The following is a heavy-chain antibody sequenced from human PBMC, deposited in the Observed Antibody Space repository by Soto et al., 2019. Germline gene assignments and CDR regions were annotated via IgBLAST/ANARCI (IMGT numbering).Heavy chain of an antibody. CDR3: AKGGSGSYSNAFDI. CDR2: IYYSGST. J-gene: IGHJ3*02. D-gene: IGHD3-10*01. CDR1: GGSISSSRYY. Sequence: SETLSLTCTVSGGSISSSRYYWGWFRQPPGKGLEWIGSIYYSGSTYYNPSLKSRVTTSVDTSKNQFSLKLSSVTAADTAVYYCAKGGSGSYSNAFDIWGQGTMVT. V-gene: IGHV4-39*01.